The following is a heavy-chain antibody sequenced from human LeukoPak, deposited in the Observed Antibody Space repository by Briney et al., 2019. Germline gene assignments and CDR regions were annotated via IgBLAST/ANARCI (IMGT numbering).Heavy chain of an antibody. Sequence: GGSLRLSCAASGFTFSSYSMNWVRQAPGKGLEWVSSISSSSSYIYYADSVKGRFTISRDNAKNSLYLQMNSLRAEDTAVYYCAREGSTVTTHYYYGMDVWDQGTTVTVSS. CDR1: GFTFSSYS. D-gene: IGHD4-17*01. CDR2: ISSSSSYI. CDR3: AREGSTVTTHYYYGMDV. V-gene: IGHV3-21*01. J-gene: IGHJ6*02.